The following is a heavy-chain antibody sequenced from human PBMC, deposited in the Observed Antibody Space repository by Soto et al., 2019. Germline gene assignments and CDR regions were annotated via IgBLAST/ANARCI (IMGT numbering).Heavy chain of an antibody. CDR2: IWYDGSNK. D-gene: IGHD2-15*01. CDR1: GFTFSSYG. J-gene: IGHJ4*02. CDR3: AREGTYCRGGSCYPHFDY. V-gene: IGHV3-33*01. Sequence: QVQLVESGGGVVQPGRSLRLSCAASGFTFSSYGMHWVRQAPGKGLEWVAVIWYDGSNKYYADSVKGRFTISRDNSKNTLDLQMNSLRAEDTAVYYCAREGTYCRGGSCYPHFDYWGQGTLVTVSS.